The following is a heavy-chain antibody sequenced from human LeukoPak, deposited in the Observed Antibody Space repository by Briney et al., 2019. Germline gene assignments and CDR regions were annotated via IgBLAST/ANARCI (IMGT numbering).Heavy chain of an antibody. Sequence: PSETLCLTCTVSGGSISSYYWSWIRQPPGKGLEWIGYIYYSGSTNYNPSLKSRVTISVDTSKNQFSLKLSSVTAADTAVYYCARNGYGSGSSWWGQGTLVTVSS. CDR1: GGSISSYY. J-gene: IGHJ4*02. D-gene: IGHD3-10*01. CDR3: ARNGYGSGSSW. CDR2: IYYSGST. V-gene: IGHV4-59*08.